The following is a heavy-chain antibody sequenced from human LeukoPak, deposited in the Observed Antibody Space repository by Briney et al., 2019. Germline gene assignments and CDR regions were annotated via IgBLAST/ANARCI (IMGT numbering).Heavy chain of an antibody. Sequence: GGSLRLSCAASGFTFSSYDMHWVRHATGKGLEWVSAIGTAGDTYYPGSAKGRFTISRENAKNSLYLQMNSLRAGDTAVYYCARGSLYYYGSGSPIRDAFDIWGQGTMVTVSS. CDR1: GFTFSSYD. V-gene: IGHV3-13*01. D-gene: IGHD3-10*01. J-gene: IGHJ3*02. CDR3: ARGSLYYYGSGSPIRDAFDI. CDR2: IGTAGDT.